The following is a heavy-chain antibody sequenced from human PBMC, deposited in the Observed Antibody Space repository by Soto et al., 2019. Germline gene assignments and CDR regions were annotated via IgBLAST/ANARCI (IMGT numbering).Heavy chain of an antibody. V-gene: IGHV1-18*01. Sequence: QVKLEQSGAEVKKPGASVKVSCKASGYTFFSYGITWVRQAPGQGLEWMGWVSGYNGHTNYAQKFQGRVTMIRDISTTTAYMELRNLRSDDTAIYYCARLVGPTSSDNWFDPWGQGTLVTVSS. CDR2: VSGYNGHT. CDR3: ARLVGPTSSDNWFDP. J-gene: IGHJ5*02. D-gene: IGHD1-26*01. CDR1: GYTFFSYG.